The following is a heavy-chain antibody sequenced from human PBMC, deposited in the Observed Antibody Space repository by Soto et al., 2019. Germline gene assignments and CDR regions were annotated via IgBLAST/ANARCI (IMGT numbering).Heavy chain of an antibody. Sequence: GGSLRLSCAASGFTFSSYGMHWVRQAPGKGLEWVAVISYDGSNKYYADSVKGRFTISRDNSKNTLYLQMNSLRAEDTAVYYYAKARNTAMPRWYGMDVWGQGTTVTVSS. D-gene: IGHD5-18*01. V-gene: IGHV3-30*18. CDR3: AKARNTAMPRWYGMDV. CDR1: GFTFSSYG. J-gene: IGHJ6*02. CDR2: ISYDGSNK.